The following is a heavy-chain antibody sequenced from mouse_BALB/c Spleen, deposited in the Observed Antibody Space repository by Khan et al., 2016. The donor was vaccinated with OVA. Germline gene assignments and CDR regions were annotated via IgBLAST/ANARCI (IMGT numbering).Heavy chain of an antibody. J-gene: IGHJ3*01. CDR3: NRPAFYYDSEGFAY. Sequence: DVRLVESGGDLVKPGGSLKLSCAASGFTFSTYGMSWVRQTADRRLEWVATVSTGGSYTYYPASVMGRFTISRDNAKNTLYLQMNRLKSEDTAMFYCNRPAFYYDSEGFAYWGQGTLVTVSA. D-gene: IGHD3-3*01. CDR1: GFTFSTYG. CDR2: VSTGGSYT. V-gene: IGHV5-6*02.